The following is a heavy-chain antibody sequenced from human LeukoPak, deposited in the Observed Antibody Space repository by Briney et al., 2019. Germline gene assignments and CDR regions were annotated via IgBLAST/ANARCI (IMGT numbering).Heavy chain of an antibody. J-gene: IGHJ3*02. D-gene: IGHD5-24*01. CDR3: ARERWVQLDAFDI. CDR2: IYHSDIT. CDR1: GGSIGSYY. V-gene: IGHV4-59*01. Sequence: SETLSLTCTVSGGSIGSYYWSWIRQPPGKGLEWIGFIYHSDITNYNPSLKSRVTISLDTSKNQFSLKVSSVTAADTAVYYCARERWVQLDAFDIWGPGRMVTVSS.